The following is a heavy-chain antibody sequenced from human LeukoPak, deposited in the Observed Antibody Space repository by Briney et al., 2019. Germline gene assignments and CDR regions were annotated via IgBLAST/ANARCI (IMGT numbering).Heavy chain of an antibody. J-gene: IGHJ4*02. CDR1: GGTFSSYA. CDR2: IIPIFGTA. Sequence: GASVKVSCKASGGTFSSYAISWVRQAPGQGLEWMGGIIPIFGTANYAQKFQGRVTMTRDTSISTAYMELSRLRSDDTAVYYCATLGYCSGGSCSRRPTDYWGQGTLVTVSS. D-gene: IGHD2-15*01. CDR3: ATLGYCSGGSCSRRPTDY. V-gene: IGHV1-69*05.